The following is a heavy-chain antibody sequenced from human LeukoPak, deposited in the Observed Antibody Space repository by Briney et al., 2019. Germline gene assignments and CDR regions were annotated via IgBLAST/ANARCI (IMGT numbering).Heavy chain of an antibody. Sequence: PGGSLRLSCAASGFTFGSYGMHWVRQAPGKGLEWVAVIWYDGSNKYYADSVKGRFTIPRDNSKKTLYLQMNNLRAEDTAVYYCARKKRVDTDSIMVYYYYAMDVWGQGTTVTVSS. CDR1: GFTFGSYG. CDR2: IWYDGSNK. D-gene: IGHD5-18*01. J-gene: IGHJ6*02. CDR3: ARKKRVDTDSIMVYYYYAMDV. V-gene: IGHV3-33*01.